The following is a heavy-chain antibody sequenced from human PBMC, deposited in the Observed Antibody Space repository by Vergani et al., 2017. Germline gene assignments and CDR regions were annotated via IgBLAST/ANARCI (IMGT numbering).Heavy chain of an antibody. CDR2: IIPLVGTA. Sequence: QVQLVQSGAEVKKPGSSVKVSCKASGGTFSSYAISWVRQAPGQGLEWMGMIIPLVGTANYAQKCQGRVTITAYESTTTAYMELSSLRSEDTAVYYCARDKSSTSRGGWFDPWGQGTLVIVSS. CDR3: ARDKSSTSRGGWFDP. J-gene: IGHJ5*02. V-gene: IGHV1-69*11. CDR1: GGTFSSYA. D-gene: IGHD2-2*01.